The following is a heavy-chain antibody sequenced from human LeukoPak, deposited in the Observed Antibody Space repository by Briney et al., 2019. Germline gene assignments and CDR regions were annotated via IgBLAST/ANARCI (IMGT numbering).Heavy chain of an antibody. CDR3: ARDRSISMVRGVIPFYY. CDR2: ISSSSTI. Sequence: GGSLRLSCAASGFTFSSYSMNWVRQAPGKGLEWVSYISSSSTIYYADSVKGRFTISRDNAKNSLYLQMNSLRAEDTAVYYCARDRSISMVRGVIPFYYWGQGTLVTGSS. V-gene: IGHV3-48*04. J-gene: IGHJ4*02. D-gene: IGHD3-10*01. CDR1: GFTFSSYS.